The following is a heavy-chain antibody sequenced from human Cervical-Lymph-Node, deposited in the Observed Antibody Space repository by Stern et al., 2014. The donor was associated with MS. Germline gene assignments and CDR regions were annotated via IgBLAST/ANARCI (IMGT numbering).Heavy chain of an antibody. CDR3: ARDRRAFLDY. D-gene: IGHD2/OR15-2a*01. V-gene: IGHV3-7*01. CDR1: GFSFGTSW. Sequence: EVQLVSGGGLVQPGGSLRLSCVASGFSFGTSWMSWVRQPPGRGLEWVANIRQDGYDKFYVDSVKGRFTISRDNARNSLYLQMNSLTVADTAVYYCARDRRAFLDYWGQGTHVAVSS. CDR2: IRQDGYDK. J-gene: IGHJ4*02.